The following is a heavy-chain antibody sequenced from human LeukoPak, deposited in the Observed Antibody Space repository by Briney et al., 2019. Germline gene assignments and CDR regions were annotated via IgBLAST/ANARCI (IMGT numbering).Heavy chain of an antibody. D-gene: IGHD4-17*01. Sequence: GASVKGSCKVSGYSLTALAIYWVREAPGKGLEWVGRFDPDDVARIYSQRFQDGFLMTEDPSSDPAHMELRSLRSEDTAVYFGPSDRTMTTVTSGQSWDDPRGQGTLVTVSS. J-gene: IGHJ5*02. CDR1: GYSLTALA. CDR2: FDPDDVAR. CDR3: PSDRTMTTVTSGQSWDDP. V-gene: IGHV1-24*01.